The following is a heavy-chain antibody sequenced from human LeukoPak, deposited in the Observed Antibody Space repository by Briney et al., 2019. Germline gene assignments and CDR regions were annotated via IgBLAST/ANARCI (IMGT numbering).Heavy chain of an antibody. CDR3: TKTGGPWD. CDR2: IYGGGNI. Sequence: GGSLRLSCAASGFTVSSNYMNWVRQAPGKGLEWVSVIYGGGNIYCADSVKARFSISRDNSKNSLYLQMNSLRVEDTAMYYCTKTGGPWDWGQGTLVTVSS. J-gene: IGHJ4*02. CDR1: GFTVSSNY. V-gene: IGHV3-53*01. D-gene: IGHD7-27*01.